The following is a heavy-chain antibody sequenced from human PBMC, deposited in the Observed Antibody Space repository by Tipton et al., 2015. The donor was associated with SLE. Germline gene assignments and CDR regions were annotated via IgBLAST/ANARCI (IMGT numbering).Heavy chain of an antibody. V-gene: IGHV3-53*01. CDR1: DFVVRNNF. Sequence: SLRLSCAASDFVVRNNFISWVRQAPGQGLEWVSVINGGGGTNYADSVKGRFTISRDIARNTVYLQMNSLTAEDTGVYYCMTGDFDFWGQGTLVTVSS. CDR3: MTGDFDF. J-gene: IGHJ4*02. CDR2: INGGGGT. D-gene: IGHD7-27*01.